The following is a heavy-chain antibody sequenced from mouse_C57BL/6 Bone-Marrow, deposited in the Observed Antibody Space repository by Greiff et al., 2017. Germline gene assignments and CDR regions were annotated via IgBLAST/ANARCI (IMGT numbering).Heavy chain of an antibody. Sequence: EVKLMESGGDLVKPGGSLKLSCAASGFTFSSYGMSWVRQTPYKRLEWVATLSSGGSYTYYPDSVKGRFTISRDNAKKPLYLQLRILKSEDKAMYYCARPGYYYGSSRFAYWGQGTLVTVSA. V-gene: IGHV5-6*01. CDR3: ARPGYYYGSSRFAY. J-gene: IGHJ3*01. D-gene: IGHD1-1*01. CDR2: LSSGGSYT. CDR1: GFTFSSYG.